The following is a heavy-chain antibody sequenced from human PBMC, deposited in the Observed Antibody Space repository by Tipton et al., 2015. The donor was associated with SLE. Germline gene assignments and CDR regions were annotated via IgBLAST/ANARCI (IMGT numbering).Heavy chain of an antibody. CDR2: IYYSGST. Sequence: TLSLTCTVSGGSISSYYWSWIRQHPGKGLEWIGYIYYSGSTYYNPSLKSRVTISVDTSKNQFSLKLSSVTAADTAVYYCAGVGWDLLWFGEYQPHNWFDPWGQGTLVTVSS. J-gene: IGHJ5*02. CDR1: GGSISSYY. D-gene: IGHD3-10*01. V-gene: IGHV4-31*03. CDR3: AGVGWDLLWFGEYQPHNWFDP.